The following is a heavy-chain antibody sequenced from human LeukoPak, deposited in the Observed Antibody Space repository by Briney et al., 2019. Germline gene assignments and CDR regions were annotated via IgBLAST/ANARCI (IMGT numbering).Heavy chain of an antibody. Sequence: ASVKVSCKASGYTFTAQYMHWVRQAPGQGLEWMGWINPNNGDTKYARNFLGRVTMTRDTSTTTAYMELRSLRSDDTAVYFCASYPRSVPAPPFDYWGQGTLVTVSS. CDR1: GYTFTAQY. CDR2: INPNNGDT. D-gene: IGHD3-10*02. CDR3: ASYPRSVPAPPFDY. V-gene: IGHV1-2*02. J-gene: IGHJ4*02.